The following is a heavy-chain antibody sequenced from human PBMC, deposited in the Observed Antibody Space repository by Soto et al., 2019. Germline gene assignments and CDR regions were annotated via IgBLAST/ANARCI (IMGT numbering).Heavy chain of an antibody. J-gene: IGHJ4*02. Sequence: SETLSLTWTLSGGSISSGRYYWSWIRQHPGKGLEWIGYIYYSGSTYYNPSLKSRVTISVDTSKTQFSLKLSSGTAADTAVYYCAREGIQLWAYYFDYWGQGTLVTVAS. CDR2: IYYSGST. CDR3: AREGIQLWAYYFDY. D-gene: IGHD5-18*01. V-gene: IGHV4-31*02. CDR1: GGSISSGRYY.